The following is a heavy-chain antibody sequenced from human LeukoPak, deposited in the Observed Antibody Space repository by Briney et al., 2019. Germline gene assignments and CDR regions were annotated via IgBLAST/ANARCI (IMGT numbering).Heavy chain of an antibody. D-gene: IGHD4-17*01. Sequence: GGSLRLSCAASGFTFSTYSMNWVRQAPGKGLEWVSSISGSSSYIYYAVSLKGRFTISRDNAKNSVYLQMNSLRAEDTAVYFCARDQPLTVSTWGYFYYYMDVWGRGTTVTVSS. CDR1: GFTFSTYS. CDR3: ARDQPLTVSTWGYFYYYMDV. V-gene: IGHV3-21*06. CDR2: ISGSSSYI. J-gene: IGHJ6*03.